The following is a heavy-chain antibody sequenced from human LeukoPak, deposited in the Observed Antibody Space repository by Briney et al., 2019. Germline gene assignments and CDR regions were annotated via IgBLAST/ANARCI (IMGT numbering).Heavy chain of an antibody. J-gene: IGHJ4*02. CDR2: IYYSGST. D-gene: IGHD3-22*01. Sequence: SETLSLTCTVSGGSISSSSYYWGWIRQPPGEGLEWIGSIYYSGSTYYNPSLKSRVTMSVDTSKNVFSLKLTSVTAADTAVYYCARAYYYDSSAVIDYWGQGILVTVSS. CDR1: GGSISSSSYY. V-gene: IGHV4-39*02. CDR3: ARAYYYDSSAVIDY.